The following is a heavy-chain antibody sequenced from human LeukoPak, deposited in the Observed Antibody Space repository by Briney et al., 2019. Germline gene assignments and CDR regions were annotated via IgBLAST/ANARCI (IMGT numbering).Heavy chain of an antibody. CDR2: FYSGGHT. CDR3: VRGQYGSGWYSD. J-gene: IGHJ4*02. Sequence: AGSLRLSCAAPGFNVSTNYMSWVGQALRKGLDWVSLFYSGGHTNYEEFVKVRVTLSRDSSNNMLYLQLNGVRVDDTPGYYCVRGQYGSGWYSDWGQGTLVTVSS. CDR1: GFNVSTNY. V-gene: IGHV3-53*01. D-gene: IGHD6-19*01.